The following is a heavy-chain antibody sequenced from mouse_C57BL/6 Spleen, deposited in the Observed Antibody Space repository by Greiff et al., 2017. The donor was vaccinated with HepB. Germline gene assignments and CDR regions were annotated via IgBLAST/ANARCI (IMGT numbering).Heavy chain of an antibody. V-gene: IGHV1-20*01. D-gene: IGHD1-1*01. J-gene: IGHJ1*03. Sequence: EVKLVESGPELVKPGDSVKISCKASGYSFTGYFMNWVMQSHGKSLEWIGRINPYNGDTFYNQKFKGKATLTVDKSSSTAHMELRSLTSEDSAVYYCARWENYYGSSWYFDVWGTGTTVTVSS. CDR3: ARWENYYGSSWYFDV. CDR1: GYSFTGYF. CDR2: INPYNGDT.